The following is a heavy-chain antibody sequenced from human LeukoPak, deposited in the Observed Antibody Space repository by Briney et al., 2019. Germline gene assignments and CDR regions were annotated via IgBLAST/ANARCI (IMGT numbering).Heavy chain of an antibody. CDR2: IIPIFGTA. Sequence: GASVKVSCKASGGTFSSYAISWVRQAPGQGLEWMGGIIPIFGTANYAQKFQGRVTITADESTSTAYMELSSLRSEDTAVYYCASGYCSGGSCYHNWFDPWGQGTLVTVSS. D-gene: IGHD2-15*01. CDR1: GGTFSSYA. CDR3: ASGYCSGGSCYHNWFDP. J-gene: IGHJ5*02. V-gene: IGHV1-69*01.